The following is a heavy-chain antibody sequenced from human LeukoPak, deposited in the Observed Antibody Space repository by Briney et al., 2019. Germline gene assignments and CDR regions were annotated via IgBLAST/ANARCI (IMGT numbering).Heavy chain of an antibody. D-gene: IGHD3-22*01. J-gene: IGHJ1*01. V-gene: IGHV4-4*07. CDR3: ASNAYYYDSSGYYRRAEYFQH. CDR1: GGSISSYY. CDR2: IYTSGST. Sequence: SETLSLTCTVSGGSISSYYWSWIRQPAGKGLEWIGRIYTSGSTNYNPSLKSRVTMSVDTSKNQFSLKLSPVTAADTAVYYCASNAYYYDSSGYYRRAEYFQHWGQGTLVTVSS.